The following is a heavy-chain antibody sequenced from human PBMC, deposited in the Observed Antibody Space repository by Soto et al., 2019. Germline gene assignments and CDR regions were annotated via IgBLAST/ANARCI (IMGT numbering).Heavy chain of an antibody. CDR3: AHRQNRRVGSSGWYDYYYYGMDV. J-gene: IGHJ6*02. CDR1: VFSLSTSGVG. D-gene: IGHD6-19*01. Sequence: ESGPTLVNPTQTLTLTFTFSVFSLSTSGVGVGWIRQPPGKALEWLALIYWNDDKRYSPSLKSRLTITKDTSKNQVVLTMTNMDPVDTATYYCAHRQNRRVGSSGWYDYYYYGMDVWGQGTTVTVSS. CDR2: IYWNDDK. V-gene: IGHV2-5*01.